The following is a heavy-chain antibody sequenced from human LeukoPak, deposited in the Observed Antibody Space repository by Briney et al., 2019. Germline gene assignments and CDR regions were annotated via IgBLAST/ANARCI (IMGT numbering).Heavy chain of an antibody. Sequence: GGSLRLSCAASGFTFSSYGMHWVRQAPGKGLEWVAVISYDGSNKYYADSVKGRFTISGDNAKNTLYLQMNSLRAEDTAVYYCARDQESAFDIWGQGTMVTVSS. CDR3: ARDQESAFDI. J-gene: IGHJ3*02. CDR2: ISYDGSNK. V-gene: IGHV3-30*03. CDR1: GFTFSSYG.